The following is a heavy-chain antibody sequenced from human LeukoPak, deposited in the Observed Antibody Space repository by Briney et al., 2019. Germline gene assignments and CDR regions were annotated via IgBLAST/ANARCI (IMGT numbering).Heavy chain of an antibody. D-gene: IGHD2-15*01. Sequence: SETLSLTCTVSGGSISSYYWSWIRQPPGKGLEWIGYIYYSGSTYYNPSLKSRVTISVDTSKNQFSLKLSSVTAADTAVYYCARETKGCSGGSCLVYYFDYWGQGTLVTVSS. V-gene: IGHV4-30-4*01. CDR1: GGSISSYY. CDR2: IYYSGST. J-gene: IGHJ4*02. CDR3: ARETKGCSGGSCLVYYFDY.